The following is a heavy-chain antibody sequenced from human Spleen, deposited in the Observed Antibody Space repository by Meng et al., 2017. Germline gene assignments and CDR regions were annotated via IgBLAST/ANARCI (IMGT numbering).Heavy chain of an antibody. Sequence: SETLSLTCAVYGGSFSGYYWGWIRQPPGKGLEWIGTIYYSGSTSYNPSLKSRVTISVDTSKNQFSLKLSSVTAADTAVYYCARDAYYYDSSGYYYWYFDLWGHGTLVTVSS. D-gene: IGHD3-22*01. CDR1: GGSFSGYY. CDR3: ARDAYYYDSSGYYYWYFDL. CDR2: IYYSGST. V-gene: IGHV4-34*01. J-gene: IGHJ2*01.